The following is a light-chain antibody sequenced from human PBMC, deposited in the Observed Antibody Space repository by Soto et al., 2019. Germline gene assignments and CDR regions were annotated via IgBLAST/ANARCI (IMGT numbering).Light chain of an antibody. J-gene: IGKJ5*01. CDR2: DVS. V-gene: IGKV1-13*02. CDR1: QDIRGA. CDR3: QQFNSYPIT. Sequence: AIQLTQYPSSLSASVGDRVTITCRASQDIRGALAWYQQKPGKAPKILIYDVSTLESGVPSRFSGSSSGTDFTLTISSLQPVDFATYYCQQFNSYPITFGQGTRLEIK.